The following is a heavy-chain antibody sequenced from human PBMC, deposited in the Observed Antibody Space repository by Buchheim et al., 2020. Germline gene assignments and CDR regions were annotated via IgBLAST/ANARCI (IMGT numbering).Heavy chain of an antibody. J-gene: IGHJ6*02. D-gene: IGHD3-3*01. Sequence: QVQLVESGGGVVQPGRSLRLSCAASGFTFSSYGMHWVRQAPGKGLEWVAVISYDGSNKYYADSVKGRFTIPRDNSKNTLYLQMNSLRAEDTAVYYCAKVAPLTIFGVVTWDYGMDVWGQGTT. CDR1: GFTFSSYG. CDR2: ISYDGSNK. CDR3: AKVAPLTIFGVVTWDYGMDV. V-gene: IGHV3-30*18.